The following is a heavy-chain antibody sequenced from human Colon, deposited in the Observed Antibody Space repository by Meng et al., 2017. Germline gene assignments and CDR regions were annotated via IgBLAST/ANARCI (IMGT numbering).Heavy chain of an antibody. Sequence: GESLKISCAASGFTVGRNHMSWVRQAPGKGLEWVSVIYSGGSTSYPESVKGRFTISRDNSKNTLYLQMHSLRTEDTAVYYCARSPRGMDWGQGTLVTVSS. CDR2: IYSGGST. CDR1: GFTVGRNH. CDR3: ARSPRGMD. D-gene: IGHD2-8*01. J-gene: IGHJ4*02. V-gene: IGHV3-66*02.